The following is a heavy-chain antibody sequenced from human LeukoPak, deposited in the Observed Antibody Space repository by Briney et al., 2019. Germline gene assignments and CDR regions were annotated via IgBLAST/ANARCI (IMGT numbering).Heavy chain of an antibody. D-gene: IGHD2-8*02. J-gene: IGHJ5*02. Sequence: SETLSLTCIVSGGSISSSNYYWGWTRQPPGKGLEWIGSIFYSGNTYYNPSLKSRVTISVDTSKNQFSLKLRSVIAADTALYYCARRNGGVTGATDWFDPWGQGTLVTVSS. V-gene: IGHV4-39*01. CDR1: GGSISSSNYY. CDR3: ARRNGGVTGATDWFDP. CDR2: IFYSGNT.